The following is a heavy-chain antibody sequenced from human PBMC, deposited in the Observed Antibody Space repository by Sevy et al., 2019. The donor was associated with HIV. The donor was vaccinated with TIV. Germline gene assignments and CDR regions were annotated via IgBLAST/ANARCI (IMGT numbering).Heavy chain of an antibody. CDR2: IWYDGSNK. CDR3: ARGVGSSWYWDYYYGMDV. Sequence: GGSLRLSCAASGFTFSSYGMHWVRQAPGKGLECVAVIWYDGSNKYYADSVKGRFTISRDNSKNTLYLQMNSLRAEDTAVYYCARGVGSSWYWDYYYGMDVWGQGTTVTVSS. V-gene: IGHV3-33*01. J-gene: IGHJ6*02. D-gene: IGHD6-13*01. CDR1: GFTFSSYG.